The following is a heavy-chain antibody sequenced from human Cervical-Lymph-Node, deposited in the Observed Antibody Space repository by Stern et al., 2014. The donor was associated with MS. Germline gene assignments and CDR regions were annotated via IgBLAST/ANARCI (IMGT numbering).Heavy chain of an antibody. CDR2: FDPEDGET. D-gene: IGHD6-13*01. CDR1: GYTLTELS. CDR3: ATTYSSSWPTTNWFDP. V-gene: IGHV1-24*01. Sequence: VQLVESGAEVKKPGASVKVSCKVSGYTLTELSMHWVRQAPGKGLEWMGGFDPEDGETIYAQKFQGRVTMTEDTSTDTAYMELSSLRSEDTAVYYCATTYSSSWPTTNWFDPWGQGTLVTVSS. J-gene: IGHJ5*02.